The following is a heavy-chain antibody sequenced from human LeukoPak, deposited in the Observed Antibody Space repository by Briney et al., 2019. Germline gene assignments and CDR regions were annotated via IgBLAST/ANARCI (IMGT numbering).Heavy chain of an antibody. J-gene: IGHJ4*02. CDR3: AKDSSTWGNLAGHFDS. CDR2: FYASGTT. D-gene: IGHD6-13*01. V-gene: IGHV4-4*07. CDR1: GGSIVSHY. Sequence: SEALSLTCTVSGGSIVSHYWNWIRQPAGRGLEWVGRFYASGTTNTSPSLKSRVTMSVDTSKNQFSLKLSSVTAADTAVYYCAKDSSTWGNLAGHFDSWGQGTLVTVSS.